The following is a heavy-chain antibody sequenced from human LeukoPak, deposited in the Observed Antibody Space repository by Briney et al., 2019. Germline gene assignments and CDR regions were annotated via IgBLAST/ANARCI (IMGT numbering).Heavy chain of an antibody. CDR3: SRGGGLDV. D-gene: IGHD3-16*01. Sequence: GGSLRVSCEASGFTFSSYWMNWARKAPGKGLEWVASINHNGNVNYSVDSVKGRFTISRDNAKNSLYLHMCNLRAEDTAVYFCSRGGGLDVWGQGGTVTFSS. CDR2: INHNGNVN. V-gene: IGHV3-7*03. CDR1: GFTFSSYW. J-gene: IGHJ6*02.